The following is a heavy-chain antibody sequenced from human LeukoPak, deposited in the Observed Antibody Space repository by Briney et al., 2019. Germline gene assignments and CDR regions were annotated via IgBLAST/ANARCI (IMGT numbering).Heavy chain of an antibody. D-gene: IGHD2-2*01. V-gene: IGHV4-31*11. J-gene: IGHJ3*02. CDR3: ARDYCSSTSCHLGAFNI. CDR1: GGSISSGGYY. Sequence: TLSLTCAVSGGSISSGGYYWSWIRQHPGKGLEWIGYIYYSGSTYYNPSLKSRVTISVDTSKNQFSLKLSSVTAADTAVYYCARDYCSSTSCHLGAFNIWGQGTMVTVSS. CDR2: IYYSGST.